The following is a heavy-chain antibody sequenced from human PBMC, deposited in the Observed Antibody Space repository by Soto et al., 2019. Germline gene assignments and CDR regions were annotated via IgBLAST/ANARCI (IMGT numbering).Heavy chain of an antibody. CDR2: ISSSSSYI. CDR3: ARVEKVVAAKYYYYGMDV. J-gene: IGHJ6*02. D-gene: IGHD2-15*01. Sequence: VGSLRLSCAASGFTFSSYSMNWVRQAPVKVLEWVSSISSSSSYIYYADSVKGRFTISRDNAKNSLYLQMNSLRAEDTAVYYCARVEKVVAAKYYYYGMDVWGQGTTVTVSS. CDR1: GFTFSSYS. V-gene: IGHV3-21*01.